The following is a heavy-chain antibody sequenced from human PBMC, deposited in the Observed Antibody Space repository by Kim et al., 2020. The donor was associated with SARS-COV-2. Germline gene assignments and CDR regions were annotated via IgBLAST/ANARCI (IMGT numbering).Heavy chain of an antibody. V-gene: IGHV1-69*13. Sequence: SVKVSCKASRGTFIGYAISWVRQAPGQGLEWMGAIIPTFGSTHYAQKFQGRITITADESTGAAYMEMSSLRSEDTAVYYCARDGDHGDYVGYFDFWGQGTLV. J-gene: IGHJ4*02. D-gene: IGHD4-17*01. CDR3: ARDGDHGDYVGYFDF. CDR2: IIPTFGST. CDR1: RGTFIGYA.